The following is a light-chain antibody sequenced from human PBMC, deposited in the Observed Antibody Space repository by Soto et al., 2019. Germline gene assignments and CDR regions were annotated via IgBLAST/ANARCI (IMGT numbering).Light chain of an antibody. Sequence: TDSPANLSLSTGAGATLSCWASQPVSDKLAWYQQKPGQAPRLLIYGAFNRATGIPARFSGSGSGTDFTLTISSLEPEDSAVYYCQQRNVWPPVTFGQGTRLEIK. CDR2: GAF. V-gene: IGKV3-11*01. CDR1: QPVSDK. J-gene: IGKJ5*01. CDR3: QQRNVWPPVT.